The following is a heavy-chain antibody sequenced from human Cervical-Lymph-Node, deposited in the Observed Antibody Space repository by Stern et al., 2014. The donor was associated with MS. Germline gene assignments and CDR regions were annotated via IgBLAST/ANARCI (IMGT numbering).Heavy chain of an antibody. V-gene: IGHV1-18*01. Sequence: QDQLVQSGAEVKKPGASVKVSCKASGYTFTSYGISWVRQAPGQGLEWMGWTSAVKANTNDAKNLQGRGTWTTDTSTSTTYMELRSLRADDTAVYYCARGLLGSENAFDIWGQGTMVTVSS. CDR2: TSAVKANT. D-gene: IGHD2-15*01. CDR3: ARGLLGSENAFDI. J-gene: IGHJ3*02. CDR1: GYTFTSYG.